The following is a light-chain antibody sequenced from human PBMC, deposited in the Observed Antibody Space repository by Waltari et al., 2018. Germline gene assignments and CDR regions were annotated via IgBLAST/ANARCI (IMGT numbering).Light chain of an antibody. Sequence: QSALTQPASVSGSPGQSITISCTGTSSDVGAYDYVSWYQRHPGRAPKLLIYAVSNRPSGVASRFSGSKSGTTASRTISGLQAEDEADYYCSSYTTRTTWVFGVGTRLTVL. CDR2: AVS. CDR3: SSYTTRTTWV. J-gene: IGLJ3*02. CDR1: SSDVGAYDY. V-gene: IGLV2-14*03.